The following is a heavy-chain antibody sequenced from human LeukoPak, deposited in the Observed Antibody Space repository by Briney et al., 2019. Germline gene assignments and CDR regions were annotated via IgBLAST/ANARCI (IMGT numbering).Heavy chain of an antibody. D-gene: IGHD4-23*01. CDR1: GFAVSSNS. Sequence: GGSLRLSCTVSGFAVSSNSMSWVRQAPGKGLEWVSFIYSDNTHYSDSVKGRFTISRDNSKNTLYLQMNSLRAEDTAVYYCARRAGVYSHPYDYWGQGTLVTVSS. CDR3: ARRAGVYSHPYDY. J-gene: IGHJ4*02. V-gene: IGHV3-53*01. CDR2: IYSDNT.